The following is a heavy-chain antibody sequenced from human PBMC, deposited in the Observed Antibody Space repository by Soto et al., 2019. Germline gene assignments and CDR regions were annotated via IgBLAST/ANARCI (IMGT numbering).Heavy chain of an antibody. J-gene: IGHJ4*02. CDR3: TTSMTTVTLTPCAY. CDR2: IKSKTDAGTT. CDR1: GFTFSNAW. V-gene: IGHV3-15*01. Sequence: EVQLVESGGGLVKPGGSLRLSCAASGFTFSNAWMSWVRQAPGKGLEWVGRIKSKTDAGTTDYAAPVQGRFTISRDDSENTLYLQMNSLKTEDTAVYYCTTSMTTVTLTPCAYWGKGTLVTVSS. D-gene: IGHD4-17*01.